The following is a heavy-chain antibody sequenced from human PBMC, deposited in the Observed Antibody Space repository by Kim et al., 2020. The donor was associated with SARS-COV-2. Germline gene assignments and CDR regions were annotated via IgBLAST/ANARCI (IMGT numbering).Heavy chain of an antibody. D-gene: IGHD3-3*01. CDR3: ARPNYDFWSGYFDY. V-gene: IGHV3-30*01. Sequence: VASGKGRFTISRDNSKNTLYLQMNSLRAEDTAVYYCARPNYDFWSGYFDYWGQGTLVTVSS. J-gene: IGHJ4*02.